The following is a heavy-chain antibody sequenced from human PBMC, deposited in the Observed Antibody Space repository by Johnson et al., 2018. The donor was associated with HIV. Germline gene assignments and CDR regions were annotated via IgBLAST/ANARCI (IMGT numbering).Heavy chain of an antibody. V-gene: IGHV3-33*01. CDR1: GFTFSSYG. D-gene: IGHD5-18*01. J-gene: IGHJ3*02. Sequence: QVQLVESGGGVVQPGGSLRLSCAACGFTFSSYGMHWVRQAPGKGLEWVSFIWFDGSDKHYADSVKGRFTISRDNSKNTLYLQMNSLRAEDTAVYYCARDTGVDTAMAGDALDIWGQGTMVTVSS. CDR2: IWFDGSDK. CDR3: ARDTGVDTAMAGDALDI.